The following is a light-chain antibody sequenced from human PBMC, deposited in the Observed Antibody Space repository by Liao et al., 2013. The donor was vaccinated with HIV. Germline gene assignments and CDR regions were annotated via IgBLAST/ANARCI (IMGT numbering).Light chain of an antibody. CDR1: KLGNKY. J-gene: IGLJ1*01. CDR3: QVWDSSINFV. V-gene: IGLV3-1*01. Sequence: SYELTQPPSVSVSPGQTASISCSGHKLGNKYTCWYQQKPGQSPVLVIYQDTKRPSGIPERISGSNSGNTATLTISGTQATDEADYYCQVWDSSINFVFGPGTKVTVL. CDR2: QDT.